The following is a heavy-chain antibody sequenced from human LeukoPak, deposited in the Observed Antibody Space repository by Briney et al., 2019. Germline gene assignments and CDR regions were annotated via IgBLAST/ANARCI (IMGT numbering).Heavy chain of an antibody. D-gene: IGHD5-24*01. Sequence: SLKVSCQASVYTFTSYGISWLGQAPGQALEWMGWSRAYNGKTKYAQKLQSRVTMTTDTSTSTAYMELRTVMSDDTAVYYCARAGSRCYYYMDVWGKGTTVTVSS. J-gene: IGHJ6*03. CDR2: SRAYNGKT. CDR1: VYTFTSYG. V-gene: IGHV1-18*01. CDR3: ARAGSRCYYYMDV.